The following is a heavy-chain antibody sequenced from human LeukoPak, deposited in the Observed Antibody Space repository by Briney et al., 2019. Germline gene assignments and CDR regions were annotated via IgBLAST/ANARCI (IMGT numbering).Heavy chain of an antibody. D-gene: IGHD3-22*01. Sequence: PGRSLRLSCAASGFTFSSYGMHWVRQAPGKELEWVAVIWYDGSNKYYVDSVKGRFTISRDNSKNTLYLQMNSLRAEDTAVYYCARETYYYDSSGYFDAFDIWGQGTMVTVSS. J-gene: IGHJ3*02. CDR1: GFTFSSYG. CDR2: IWYDGSNK. CDR3: ARETYYYDSSGYFDAFDI. V-gene: IGHV3-33*01.